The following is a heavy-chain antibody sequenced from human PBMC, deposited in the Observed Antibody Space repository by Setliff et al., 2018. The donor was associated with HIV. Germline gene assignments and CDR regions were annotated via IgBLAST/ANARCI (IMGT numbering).Heavy chain of an antibody. J-gene: IGHJ3*02. CDR3: AEGTLRNYYDSSALPLHDAFDI. V-gene: IGHV4-30-4*01. CDR1: GASFVGDNH. D-gene: IGHD3-22*01. CDR2: FMYTDIHYVNYLN. Sequence: PSETLSLTCAVSGASFVGDNHWSWIRQTPERGLEWIAYFMYTDIHYVNYLNYRNPSLASRLSISVDKSKNQFSLTLSSVTAADTAVYYCAEGTLRNYYDSSALPLHDAFDIWGQGTMVTVSS.